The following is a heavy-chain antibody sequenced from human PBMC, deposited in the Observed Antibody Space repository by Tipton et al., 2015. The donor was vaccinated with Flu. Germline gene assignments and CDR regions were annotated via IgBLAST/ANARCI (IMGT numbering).Heavy chain of an antibody. D-gene: IGHD3-16*02. CDR2: IYYSGST. Sequence: TLSLTCTVSGGSISSSSYYWGWIRQPPGKGLEWIGSIYYSGSTYYNPSLKSRVTMSVDTSKNQFSLKLSSVTVADTAVYYCARDYLLGDLSFFDNWGQGTLVSVSS. J-gene: IGHJ4*02. CDR3: ARDYLLGDLSFFDN. CDR1: GGSISSSSYY. V-gene: IGHV4-39*07.